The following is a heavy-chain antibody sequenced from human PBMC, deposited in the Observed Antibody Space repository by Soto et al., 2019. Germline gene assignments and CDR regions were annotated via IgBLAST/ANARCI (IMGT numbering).Heavy chain of an antibody. V-gene: IGHV4-30-4*01. CDR1: GGSISSGDYY. CDR3: ARYCSGGSCYHNWFDP. CDR2: IYYSGST. D-gene: IGHD2-15*01. Sequence: QVQLQESGPGLVKPSQTLSLTCTVSGGSISSGDYYWSWIRQPPGKGLEWIGYIYYSGSTYYNPSLKSRVTISVDTSKNKFSLKLSSVTAADTAVYYCARYCSGGSCYHNWFDPWGQGTLVTVSS. J-gene: IGHJ5*02.